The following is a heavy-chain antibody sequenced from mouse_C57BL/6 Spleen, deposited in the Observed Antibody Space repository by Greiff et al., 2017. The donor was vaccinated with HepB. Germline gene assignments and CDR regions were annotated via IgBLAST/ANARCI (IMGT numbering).Heavy chain of an antibody. CDR2: INPSSGYT. D-gene: IGHD2-4*01. V-gene: IGHV1-4*01. Sequence: VQRVESGAELARPGDSVKMSCKASGYTFTSYTMHWVKQRPGQGLEWIGYINPSSGYTKYNQKFKDKATLTADKSSSTAYMQLSSLTSEDSAVYYCARSSYDYDRAWFAYWGQGTLVTVSA. J-gene: IGHJ3*01. CDR1: GYTFTSYT. CDR3: ARSSYDYDRAWFAY.